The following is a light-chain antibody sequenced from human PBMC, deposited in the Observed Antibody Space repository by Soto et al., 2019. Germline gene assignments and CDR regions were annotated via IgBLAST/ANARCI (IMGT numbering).Light chain of an antibody. V-gene: IGLV1-44*01. J-gene: IGLJ1*01. Sequence: QSVLTQPPPASGTPGQRVSISCSGSNSNIGSHPVNWYQQLPGTAPKLLLYGDNQRPSGVPDRFSGSKSGTSASLAISGLQSEDEAHYYCASWDNSLNGLYVFGTGTKVTVL. CDR3: ASWDNSLNGLYV. CDR2: GDN. CDR1: NSNIGSHP.